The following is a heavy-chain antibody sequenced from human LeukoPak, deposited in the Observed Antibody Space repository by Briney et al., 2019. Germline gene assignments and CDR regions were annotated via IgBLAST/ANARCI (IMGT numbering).Heavy chain of an antibody. CDR1: GGSISSSNW. V-gene: IGHV4-4*02. J-gene: IGHJ4*02. Sequence: SGTLSLTCAVSGGSISSSNWWSWVRQPPGKGLEWIGSIYYSGSTYYNPSLKSRVTISVDTSKNQFSLKLSSVTAADTAVYYCARDSSARYSSSWYVVGDFDYWGQGTPVTVSS. CDR2: IYYSGST. D-gene: IGHD6-13*01. CDR3: ARDSSARYSSSWYVVGDFDY.